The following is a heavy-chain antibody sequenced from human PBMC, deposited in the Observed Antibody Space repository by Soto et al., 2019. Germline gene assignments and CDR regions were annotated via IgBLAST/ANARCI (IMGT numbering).Heavy chain of an antibody. V-gene: IGHV3-23*01. Sequence: EVQLLDSGGGLVQPGGSLRLSCAASGFTFNNYAMNWVRQAPGKGLEWVATISGTGGSTYYADSVKGRFTISRDKSKNTLYLPMNSLRVEDTAVYYCAIDRLGVNFDYWGQGTQVTVAS. CDR2: ISGTGGST. J-gene: IGHJ4*02. CDR3: AIDRLGVNFDY. CDR1: GFTFNNYA. D-gene: IGHD3-10*01.